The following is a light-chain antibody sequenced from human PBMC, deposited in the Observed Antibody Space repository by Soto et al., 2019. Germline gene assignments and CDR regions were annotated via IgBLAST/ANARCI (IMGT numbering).Light chain of an antibody. CDR3: SSYTSSRAYV. Sequence: QSALTQPASVSGSPGQSITISCTGTSSDVGGYNYVSWYQQQSGKAPKLMIHEVSNRPSGVSNRFSGSKSGNTASLTISGLQADDEADYYCSSYTSSRAYVFGMGTKSPS. V-gene: IGLV2-14*01. CDR1: SSDVGGYNY. CDR2: EVS. J-gene: IGLJ1*01.